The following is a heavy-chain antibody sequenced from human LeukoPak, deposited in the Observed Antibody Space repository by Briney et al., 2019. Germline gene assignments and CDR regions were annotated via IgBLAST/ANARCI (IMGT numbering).Heavy chain of an antibody. CDR3: VRSWTGIDH. Sequence: SETLSLTCTVSGDSISSSTLYWGWIRQAPGKGLEWTASIQYVVTTFYNPSLRSRVTISADTSKNQFSLRVNSVTAADTAVYYCVRSWTGIDHWGQGTQVTVSS. D-gene: IGHD3-10*01. V-gene: IGHV4-39*01. J-gene: IGHJ4*02. CDR1: GDSISSSTLY. CDR2: IQYVVTT.